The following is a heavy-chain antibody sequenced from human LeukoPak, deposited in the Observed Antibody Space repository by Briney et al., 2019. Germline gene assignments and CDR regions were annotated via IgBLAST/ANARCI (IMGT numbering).Heavy chain of an antibody. J-gene: IGHJ6*03. D-gene: IGHD3-10*01. Sequence: PGGSLRLSCAASGFTFDDYGMSWVRQAPGKGLGWVSGINWNGGSTGYADSVKGRFTISRDNAKNSLYLQMNSLRAEDTALYYCAREGYYGSGSPYYYYYMDVWGKGTTVTVSS. CDR3: AREGYYGSGSPYYYYYMDV. V-gene: IGHV3-20*04. CDR1: GFTFDDYG. CDR2: INWNGGST.